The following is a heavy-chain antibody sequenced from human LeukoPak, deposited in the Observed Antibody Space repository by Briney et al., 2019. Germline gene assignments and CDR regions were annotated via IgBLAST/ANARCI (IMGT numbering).Heavy chain of an antibody. Sequence: GESLKISCKGSGYTFTNYWIGWVRQMPGKGLEWMGIIYPGVSTTSYSPSFQGQVTISADKSVITAHLPWRSLKASDTAMYYCARHFRSPKAVADPYYFDYWGQGTLVTVSS. CDR3: ARHFRSPKAVADPYYFDY. J-gene: IGHJ4*02. CDR1: GYTFTNYW. CDR2: IYPGVSTT. D-gene: IGHD6-19*01. V-gene: IGHV5-51*01.